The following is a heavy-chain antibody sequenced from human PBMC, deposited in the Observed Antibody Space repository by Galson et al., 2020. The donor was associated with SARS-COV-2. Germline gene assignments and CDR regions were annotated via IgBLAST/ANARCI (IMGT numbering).Heavy chain of an antibody. CDR1: GYTFTSYG. CDR3: ARSGNFWSGYYIQYGMDV. J-gene: IGHJ6*02. V-gene: IGHV1-18*04. Sequence: ASVKVSCKASGYTFTSYGISWVRQAPGQGLEWMGWISAYNGNTNYAQELQGRVTMTTDTSTSTAYMELRSLRSDDTAVYYCARSGNFWSGYYIQYGMDVWGQGTTVTVSS. CDR2: ISAYNGNT. D-gene: IGHD3-3*01.